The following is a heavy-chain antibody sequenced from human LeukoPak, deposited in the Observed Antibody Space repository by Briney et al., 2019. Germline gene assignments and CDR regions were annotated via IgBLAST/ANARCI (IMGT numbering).Heavy chain of an antibody. Sequence: GASVKVSCKASGGTFSSYAISWVRQAPGQGLEWMGRIIPILGIANYAQKFQGRVTITADKSTSTAYMELSSLRSEDTAVYYCARGEGISRSGYDLILYYYYGMDVWGQGTTVTVSS. V-gene: IGHV1-69*04. CDR1: GGTFSSYA. CDR3: ARGEGISRSGYDLILYYYYGMDV. CDR2: IIPILGIA. D-gene: IGHD5-12*01. J-gene: IGHJ6*02.